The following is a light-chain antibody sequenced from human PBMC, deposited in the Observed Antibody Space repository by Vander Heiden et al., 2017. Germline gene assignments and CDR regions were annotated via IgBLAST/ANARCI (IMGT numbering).Light chain of an antibody. CDR1: SSNMGAGYG. CDR2: VNS. J-gene: IGLJ2*01. V-gene: IGLV1-40*01. CDR3: QSYDNRLSGVV. Sequence: QSVLTQPPSVSGAPGQRVTISCTGSSSNMGAGYGLHWYQHRPGTAPTLLIYVNSNRPSGVPDRFSGSKSGTSASLAITGLQAEDEADYYCQSYDNRLSGVVFGGGTKLTVL.